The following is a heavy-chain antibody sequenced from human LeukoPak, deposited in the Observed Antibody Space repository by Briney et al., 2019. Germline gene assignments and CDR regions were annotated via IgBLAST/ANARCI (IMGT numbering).Heavy chain of an antibody. CDR1: GFTFSNYW. J-gene: IGHJ4*02. CDR3: ARDYRSSSGRSIDY. V-gene: IGHV3-7*01. D-gene: IGHD6-6*01. CDR2: IKQDGSEK. Sequence: GGSLRLSCAASGFTFSNYWMSWVRQAPGKGLEWVATIKQDGSEKYYVDSVKGRFTISRDNAKNSLYLQMNSLRAEDTAVYYCARDYRSSSGRSIDYWGQGTLVTVSS.